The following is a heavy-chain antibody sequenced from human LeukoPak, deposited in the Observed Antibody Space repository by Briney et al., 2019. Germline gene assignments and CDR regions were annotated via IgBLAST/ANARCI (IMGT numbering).Heavy chain of an antibody. D-gene: IGHD1-1*01. V-gene: IGHV1-2*06. CDR1: GYTFTGYY. CDR2: INPNSGGT. CDR3: AREGVQNDAFDI. Sequence: ASVKVSCKASGYTFTGYYMLWVRQAPGQGLEWMGRINPNSGGTNYAQKFQGRVTMTRDTSISTAYMELSRLRSDDTAVYYCAREGVQNDAFDIWGQGTMVTVSS. J-gene: IGHJ3*02.